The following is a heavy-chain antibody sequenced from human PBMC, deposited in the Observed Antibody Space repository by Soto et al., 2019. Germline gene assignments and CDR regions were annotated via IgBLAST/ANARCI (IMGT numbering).Heavy chain of an antibody. J-gene: IGHJ6*02. CDR1: GFTFSSYA. CDR2: ISYDGSNK. Sequence: GGSLRLSCAASGFTFSSYAMHWVRQAPGKGLGWVAVISYDGSNKYYADSVKGRFTISRDNSKNTLYLQMNSLRAEDTAVYYCARALLWFGELFRHGMDVWGQGTTVTVSS. D-gene: IGHD3-10*01. CDR3: ARALLWFGELFRHGMDV. V-gene: IGHV3-30-3*01.